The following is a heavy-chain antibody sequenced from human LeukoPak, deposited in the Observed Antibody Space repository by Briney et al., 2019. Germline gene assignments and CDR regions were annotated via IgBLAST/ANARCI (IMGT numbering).Heavy chain of an antibody. Sequence: GESLKISCKASEYTSIINWFAWSAQMPGKGLEWLGAIYPGDSDTRYRPSFQAQVTISADESVSTAYLQWNSLKASDTAMYYCASHVHTAMVGAYDMWGEGTMVTVSS. V-gene: IGHV5-51*01. CDR3: ASHVHTAMVGAYDM. CDR2: IYPGDSDT. CDR1: EYTSIINW. D-gene: IGHD5-18*01. J-gene: IGHJ3*02.